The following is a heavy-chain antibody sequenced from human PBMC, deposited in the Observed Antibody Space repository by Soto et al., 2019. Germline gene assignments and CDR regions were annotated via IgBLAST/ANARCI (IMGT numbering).Heavy chain of an antibody. CDR2: INPNSGGT. CDR1: GYTFTGYY. CDR3: ARERGPHSGSWFIRYNWFDP. Sequence: ASVKVSCKASGYTFTGYYMHWLRQSPGQGLEWMGWINPNSGGTNYAQKFQGWVTMTRDTSISTAYMELSRLRSDDTAVYYCARERGPHSGSWFIRYNWFDPWGQGTLVTVSS. D-gene: IGHD6-13*01. V-gene: IGHV1-2*04. J-gene: IGHJ5*02.